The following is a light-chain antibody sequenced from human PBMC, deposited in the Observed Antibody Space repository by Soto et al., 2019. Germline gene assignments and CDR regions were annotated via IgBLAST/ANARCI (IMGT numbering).Light chain of an antibody. CDR2: DVH. CDR1: RTDVDGHDY. V-gene: IGLV2-14*03. CDR3: SSYTASAPFYV. Sequence: QSVLNQPASVSGSPGQSITISCTGARTDVDGHDYVSWYQQHPGQAPKLMIFDVHNRPSGVSSRFSGSKSGDTASLTISGLQAEDDGDYYCSSYTASAPFYVFGTETKVTVL. J-gene: IGLJ1*01.